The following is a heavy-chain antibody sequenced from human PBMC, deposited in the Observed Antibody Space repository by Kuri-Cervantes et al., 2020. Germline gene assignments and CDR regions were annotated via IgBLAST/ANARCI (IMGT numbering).Heavy chain of an antibody. V-gene: IGHV3-21*04. CDR3: ARDHDYGDYLVGYYGMDV. Sequence: GGSLRLSCAASGFTFSSYSMNWVRQAPGKGLEWVSSISSSSSYIYYADSVKGRFTISRDNAKNSLYLQMNNLRAEDTAVYYCARDHDYGDYLVGYYGMDVWGQGTTVTVSS. CDR1: GFTFSSYS. J-gene: IGHJ6*02. CDR2: ISSSSSYI. D-gene: IGHD4-17*01.